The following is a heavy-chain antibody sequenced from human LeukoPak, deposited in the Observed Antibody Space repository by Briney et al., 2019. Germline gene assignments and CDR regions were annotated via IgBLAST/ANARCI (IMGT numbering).Heavy chain of an antibody. CDR3: ARSSDWPPNGWFHP. V-gene: IGHV6-1*01. CDR2: TYYRSQWYN. J-gene: IGHJ5*02. D-gene: IGHD2-21*02. Sequence: SQTLSLTCAISGDSVSSNSAAWNWIRQSPSRGLEWLGRTYYRSQWYNDFAVSVRSRIIINPDTAKNQFSLQLTSVTPEDTAVYYCARSSDWPPNGWFHPWGQGTLVTVSS. CDR1: GDSVSSNSAA.